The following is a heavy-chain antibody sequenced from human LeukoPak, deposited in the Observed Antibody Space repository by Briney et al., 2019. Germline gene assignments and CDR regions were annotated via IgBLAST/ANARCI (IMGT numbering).Heavy chain of an antibody. CDR1: GGSISSTSYY. J-gene: IGHJ4*02. CDR3: AREVADNWKYFDY. D-gene: IGHD1-20*01. Sequence: ASETLSLTCTVSGGSISSTSYYWGWIRQPPGKGLEWIGSIYYSGSTYYNPSLKSRVTISVDTSKNQFSLKLSSVTAADTAVYYCAREVADNWKYFDYWGQGTLVTVSS. CDR2: IYYSGST. V-gene: IGHV4-39*02.